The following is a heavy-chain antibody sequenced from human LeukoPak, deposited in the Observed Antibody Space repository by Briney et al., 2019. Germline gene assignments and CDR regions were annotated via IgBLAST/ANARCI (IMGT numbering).Heavy chain of an antibody. CDR3: ARRGTAYCRGGNCYSDEYFDY. CDR2: INYSGNT. D-gene: IGHD2-15*01. J-gene: IGHJ4*02. Sequence: SETLSLTCAVYGGSLSGYYWTWIRQTPGKGLEWIGEINYSGNTNYNRSLKSRVTISADTSKNQFSLRLSSVTAADTAVYYCARRGTAYCRGGNCYSDEYFDYWGQGTQVTVSS. CDR1: GGSLSGYY. V-gene: IGHV4-34*01.